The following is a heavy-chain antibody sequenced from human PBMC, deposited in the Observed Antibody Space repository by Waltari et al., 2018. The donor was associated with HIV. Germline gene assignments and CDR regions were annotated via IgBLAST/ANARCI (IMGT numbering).Heavy chain of an antibody. CDR3: ARDPDNYERAYGRDV. V-gene: IGHV1-69*01. Sequence: QVQLVQSGAEVKKPGSSVKVSCKASGGTFSSYAISWVRQAPGQGLGWRGGISPSFGTANYAQKVQDRVTITAEESTSRAYRERSSLRSEDTAVYYCARDPDNYERAYGRDVWGQGTTVTVSS. CDR2: ISPSFGTA. J-gene: IGHJ6*02. D-gene: IGHD3-22*01. CDR1: GGTFSSYA.